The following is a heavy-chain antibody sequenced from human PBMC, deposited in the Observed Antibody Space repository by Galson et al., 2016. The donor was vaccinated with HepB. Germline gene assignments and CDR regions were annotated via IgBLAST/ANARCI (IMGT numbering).Heavy chain of an antibody. D-gene: IGHD3-16*02. V-gene: IGHV3-23*01. CDR2: LSGSGGST. Sequence: SLRLSCAAAGFTFSSYAMSWVRQAPGKGLEWVSALSGSGGSTYYADSVKGRFTISRDNSKNTLYLQMNSLRAEDTAVYYCARGFRLGDLSTPGERAALDMWGQGTMVTVSS. J-gene: IGHJ3*02. CDR3: ARGFRLGDLSTPGERAALDM. CDR1: GFTFSSYA.